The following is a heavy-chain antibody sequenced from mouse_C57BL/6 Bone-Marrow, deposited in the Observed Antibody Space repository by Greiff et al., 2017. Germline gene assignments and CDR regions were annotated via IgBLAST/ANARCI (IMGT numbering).Heavy chain of an antibody. CDR3: ARSGYHWDFDV. CDR1: GYTFTSYG. D-gene: IGHD1-3*01. J-gene: IGHJ1*03. CDR2: IYPRSGNT. Sequence: QVQLKESGAELARPGASVKLSCKASGYTFTSYGISWVKQRTGQGLEWIGEIYPRSGNTYYNEKFKGKATLTADKSSSTAYMELRSLTSEDSAVYVCARSGYHWDFDVWGTGTTVTVTS. V-gene: IGHV1-81*01.